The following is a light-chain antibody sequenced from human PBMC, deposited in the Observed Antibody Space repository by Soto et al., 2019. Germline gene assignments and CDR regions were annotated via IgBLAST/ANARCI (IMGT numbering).Light chain of an antibody. CDR3: CSYAGSSTPVV. Sequence: QSVLPQPASVSGPPGQSITISCTGTSSDVGSYNLVSWYQQHPGKAPKLMIYEVSKRPSGVSNRFSGSKSGNTASLTICGLQAEDEADYYCCSYAGSSTPVVFGGGTQLTVL. CDR2: EVS. CDR1: SSDVGSYNL. J-gene: IGLJ2*01. V-gene: IGLV2-23*02.